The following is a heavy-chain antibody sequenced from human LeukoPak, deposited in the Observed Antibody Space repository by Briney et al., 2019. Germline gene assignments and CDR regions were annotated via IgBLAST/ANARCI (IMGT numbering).Heavy chain of an antibody. CDR2: INSDGSST. V-gene: IGHV3-74*01. Sequence: AGGSLRLSCAASGFTFSSYWMHWVRQAPGKGLVWVSRINSDGSSTSYADSVKGRFTTSRDNAKNTLYLQMNSLRAEDTAVYYCAREWFGESNFDYWGQGTLVTVSS. CDR3: AREWFGESNFDY. D-gene: IGHD3-10*01. J-gene: IGHJ4*02. CDR1: GFTFSSYW.